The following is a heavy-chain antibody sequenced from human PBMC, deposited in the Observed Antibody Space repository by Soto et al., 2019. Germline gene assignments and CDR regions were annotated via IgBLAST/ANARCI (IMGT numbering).Heavy chain of an antibody. J-gene: IGHJ4*02. CDR2: IYYSGST. CDR1: GGSISSYY. Sequence: SETLSLTCTVSGGSISSYYWSWIRQPPGKGLEWIGYIYYSGSTNYNPSLKSRVTISVDTSKNQFSLKLSSVTAADTAVYYCARAPTGTTFDYWGQGTLVTSPQ. V-gene: IGHV4-59*01. D-gene: IGHD1-1*01. CDR3: ARAPTGTTFDY.